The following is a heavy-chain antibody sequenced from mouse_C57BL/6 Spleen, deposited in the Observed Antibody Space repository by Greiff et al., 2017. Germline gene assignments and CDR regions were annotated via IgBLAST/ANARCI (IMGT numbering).Heavy chain of an antibody. V-gene: IGHV1-54*01. Sequence: QVQLQQSGAELVRPGTSVKVSCKASGYAFTNYLIEWVKQRPGQGLEWIGVINPGSGGTNYNEKFKGKATLTADKSSSTAYMQLSSLTSEDSAVYFCARYGYDYGDWYFDGWGTGTTVTVSS. CDR1: GYAFTNYL. J-gene: IGHJ1*03. CDR2: INPGSGGT. CDR3: ARYGYDYGDWYFDG. D-gene: IGHD2-4*01.